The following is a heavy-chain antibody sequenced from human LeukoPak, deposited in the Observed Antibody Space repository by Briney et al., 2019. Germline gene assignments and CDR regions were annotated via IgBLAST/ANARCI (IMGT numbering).Heavy chain of an antibody. J-gene: IGHJ3*02. CDR2: IKQDGIEA. CDR3: ARFIASPGPDAFDI. V-gene: IGHV3-7*01. Sequence: GGSLRLSCAASGFNSGNYWMSWVRQAPGQRLEWLANIKQDGIEAYYLDSVKGRFTISRDSARNSVYLQMNSLRADETAVYFCARFIASPGPDAFDIWGQGTLVTVSS. D-gene: IGHD6-13*01. CDR1: GFNSGNYW.